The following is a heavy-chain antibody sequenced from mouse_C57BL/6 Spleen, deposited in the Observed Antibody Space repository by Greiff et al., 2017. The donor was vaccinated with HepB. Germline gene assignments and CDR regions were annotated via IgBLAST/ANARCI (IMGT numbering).Heavy chain of an antibody. J-gene: IGHJ3*01. CDR3: ARGGFAY. Sequence: QVQLQQSGAELVRPGTSVKVSCKASGYAFTNYLIEWVKQRPGQGLEWIGVINPGSGGTNYNEKFKGKATLTADKSSCTAYMQLSSLTSEDSAVYFCARGGFAYWGQGTLVTVSA. CDR1: GYAFTNYL. CDR2: INPGSGGT. V-gene: IGHV1-54*01.